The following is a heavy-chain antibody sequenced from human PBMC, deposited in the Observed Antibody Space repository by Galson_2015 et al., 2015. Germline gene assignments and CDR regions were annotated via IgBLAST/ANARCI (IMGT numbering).Heavy chain of an antibody. V-gene: IGHV3-9*01. J-gene: IGHJ4*02. CDR3: AKAPRDLWSGYSPYFDY. D-gene: IGHD3-3*01. CDR1: GFPFRRSA. CDR2: ISWNSGSI. Sequence: SLRLSCAASGFPFRRSAMTWVRQAPGKGLEWVSGISWNSGSIGYADSVKGRFTISRDNAKNSLYLQMNSLRAEDTALYYCAKAPRDLWSGYSPYFDYWGQGTLVTVSS.